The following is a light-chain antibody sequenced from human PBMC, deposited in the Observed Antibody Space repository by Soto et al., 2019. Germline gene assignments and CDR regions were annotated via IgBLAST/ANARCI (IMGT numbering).Light chain of an antibody. CDR2: KAS. CDR1: QTISSW. V-gene: IGKV1-5*03. J-gene: IGKJ5*01. CDR3: QQYNSYSST. Sequence: DIQMTQSPSTLSGSVGDRVTITCRASQTISSWLAWYQQKPGKAPKLLIYKASSLESGVPSRFIGSGSGTEFTLTISSLQPDDFATYYCQQYNSYSSTFGQGTRLEIK.